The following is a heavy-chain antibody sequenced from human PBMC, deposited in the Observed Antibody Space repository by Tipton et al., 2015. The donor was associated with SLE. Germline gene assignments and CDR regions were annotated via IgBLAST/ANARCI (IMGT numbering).Heavy chain of an antibody. Sequence: SLRLSCAASGFRFSSYEMNWVRQAPGKGLEWVSNISGSGTNKYYADSVKGRFTISRDNAKNSLYLQMNSLRAEDTALYYCTIEYSSSDAFDIWGQGTLVTVSS. CDR3: TIEYSSSDAFDI. CDR1: GFRFSSYE. CDR2: ISGSGTNK. J-gene: IGHJ4*02. V-gene: IGHV3-48*03. D-gene: IGHD6-6*01.